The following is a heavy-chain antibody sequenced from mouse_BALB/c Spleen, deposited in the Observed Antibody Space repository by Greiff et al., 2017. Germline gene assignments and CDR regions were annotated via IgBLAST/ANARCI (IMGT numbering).Heavy chain of an antibody. Sequence: EVQLVESGGGLVKPGGSLKLSCAASGFTFSDYYMYWVRQTPEKRLEWVATISDGGSYTYYPDSVKGRFTIARDNAKNNLYLQMSSLKSEDTAMYYCAREGLLYAMDYWGQGTSVTVSS. D-gene: IGHD2-3*01. V-gene: IGHV5-4*02. J-gene: IGHJ4*01. CDR1: GFTFSDYY. CDR2: ISDGGSYT. CDR3: AREGLLYAMDY.